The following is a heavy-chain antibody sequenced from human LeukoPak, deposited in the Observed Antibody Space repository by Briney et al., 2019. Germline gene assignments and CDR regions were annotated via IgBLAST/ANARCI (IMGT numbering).Heavy chain of an antibody. V-gene: IGHV4-39*01. CDR1: GGSISSSSYY. Sequence: PSETLSLTCTVSGGSISSSSYYWGWIRQPPGKGLEWIGSIYYSGSTYYNPSLKSRVTISVDTSKNQFSLKLSSVTAADTAVYYCARREAAPNGIWFDPWGQGTLVTVSS. CDR3: ARREAAPNGIWFDP. J-gene: IGHJ5*02. CDR2: IYYSGST. D-gene: IGHD6-13*01.